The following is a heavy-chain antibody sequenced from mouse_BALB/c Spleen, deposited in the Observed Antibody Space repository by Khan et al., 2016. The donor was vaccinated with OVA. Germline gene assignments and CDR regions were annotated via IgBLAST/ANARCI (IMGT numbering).Heavy chain of an antibody. D-gene: IGHD1-1*01. V-gene: IGHV9-3*02. CDR1: GYTFTNYG. CDR3: ARGNYYGSNCWFVY. CDR2: INTNTGEP. Sequence: QIQLVQSGPELKKPGETVKISCKASGYTFTNYGMNWVKQAPGKGLKWMGWINTNTGEPTYAEEFKGRFAFSLEPSASTAYLQINNLKNEDKATYFWARGNYYGSNCWFVYWGQGTLVTVSA. J-gene: IGHJ3*01.